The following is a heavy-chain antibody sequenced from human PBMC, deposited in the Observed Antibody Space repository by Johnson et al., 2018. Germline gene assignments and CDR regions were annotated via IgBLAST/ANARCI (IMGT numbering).Heavy chain of an antibody. D-gene: IGHD3-22*01. J-gene: IGHJ3*02. V-gene: IGHV1-46*03. CDR3: ARGKYDSSDFDAFDI. Sequence: QVQLVQSGAEVKKPGASVKVSCKASGYTFTSYFTHWVRQAPGQGLEWMGIINPSGGSTTYAQKFQGRVTMTRDTSTSTVYMELSSLRSEDTAVYYCARGKYDSSDFDAFDIWGQGTMVTVSS. CDR1: GYTFTSYF. CDR2: INPSGGST.